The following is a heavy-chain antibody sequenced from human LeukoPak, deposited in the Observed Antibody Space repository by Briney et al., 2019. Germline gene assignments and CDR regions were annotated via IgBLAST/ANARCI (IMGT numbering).Heavy chain of an antibody. CDR3: AREPYYYGSGSYYAPDY. Sequence: ASVKVSCKASGGTFSSYAISWVRQAPGQGLEWMGWINPNSGGTNYAQKFQGRVTMTRDTSISTAYMELSRLRSDDTAVYYCAREPYYYGSGSYYAPDYWGQGTLVTVSS. D-gene: IGHD3-10*01. V-gene: IGHV1-2*02. CDR1: GGTFSSYA. J-gene: IGHJ4*02. CDR2: INPNSGGT.